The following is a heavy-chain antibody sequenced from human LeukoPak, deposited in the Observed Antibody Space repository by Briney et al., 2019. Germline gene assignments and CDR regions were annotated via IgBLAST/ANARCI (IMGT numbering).Heavy chain of an antibody. Sequence: SGGSLRLSCAASGFTFSSYAMSWVRQAPGKGLEWVSAISGSGGSTYYADSVKGRFTISRDNSKNTLYLQMNSLRAEDTAVYYCAKGPGRLRLGELSLSPIDYWGQGTLVTVSS. CDR3: AKGPGRLRLGELSLSPIDY. V-gene: IGHV3-23*01. CDR2: ISGSGGST. D-gene: IGHD3-16*02. CDR1: GFTFSSYA. J-gene: IGHJ4*02.